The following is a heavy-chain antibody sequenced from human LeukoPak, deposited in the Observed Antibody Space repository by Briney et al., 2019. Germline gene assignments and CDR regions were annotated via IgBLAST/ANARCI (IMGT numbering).Heavy chain of an antibody. CDR3: AKGGRLSYYYYYYMDV. CDR1: GFTFSSYA. J-gene: IGHJ6*03. D-gene: IGHD2-15*01. CDR2: ISGSVGST. V-gene: IGHV3-23*01. Sequence: GGSLRLSCAASGFTFSSYAMSWVRQAPGKGLEWVSPISGSVGSTYYADSVKGRFTISRDNSKNTLYLQMNSLRAEDTAVYYCAKGGRLSYYYYYYMDVWGKGTTVTVSS.